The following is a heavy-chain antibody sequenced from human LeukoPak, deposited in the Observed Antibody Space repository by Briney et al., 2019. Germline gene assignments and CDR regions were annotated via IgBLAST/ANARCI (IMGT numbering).Heavy chain of an antibody. V-gene: IGHV1-8*01. D-gene: IGHD2-8*01. CDR1: GYTFTSYD. Sequence: ASVKVSCKASGYTFTSYDINWVRQATGQGLEWMGWMNPNSGNTGYAQKFQRRVTMTRNTSISTAYMELSSLRSEDTAVYYCARSGGKRYCTNGVCYTQFDYWGQGTLVTVSS. CDR2: MNPNSGNT. CDR3: ARSGGKRYCTNGVCYTQFDY. J-gene: IGHJ4*02.